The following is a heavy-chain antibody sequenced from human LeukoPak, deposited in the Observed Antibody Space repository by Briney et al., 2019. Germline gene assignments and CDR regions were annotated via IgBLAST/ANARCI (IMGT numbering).Heavy chain of an antibody. CDR1: GFTFSSYG. D-gene: IGHD1-26*01. CDR3: AKDGGSSGSYLDY. J-gene: IGHJ4*02. CDR2: IWYDGSNK. V-gene: IGHV3-33*06. Sequence: GRSLRLSCAASGFTFSSYGMHWVRQAPGKGLEWVAVIWYDGSNKYYADSVKGRFTISRDNSKNTLYLQMNSLRAEDTAVYYCAKDGGSSGSYLDYWGQGTLVTVSS.